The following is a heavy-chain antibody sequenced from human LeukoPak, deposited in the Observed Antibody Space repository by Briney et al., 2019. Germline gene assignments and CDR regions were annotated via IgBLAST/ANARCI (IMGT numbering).Heavy chain of an antibody. Sequence: SQTLSLTCTVSGGSISSGDYYWSWIRQPPGKGLEWIGYIYYSGSTYYNPSLKSRVTISVDTSKNQFPLKLSSVTAADTAVYYCATNQGYSGYGSYWYFDLWGRGTLVTVSS. D-gene: IGHD5-12*01. CDR2: IYYSGST. CDR3: ATNQGYSGYGSYWYFDL. V-gene: IGHV4-30-4*01. J-gene: IGHJ2*01. CDR1: GGSISSGDYY.